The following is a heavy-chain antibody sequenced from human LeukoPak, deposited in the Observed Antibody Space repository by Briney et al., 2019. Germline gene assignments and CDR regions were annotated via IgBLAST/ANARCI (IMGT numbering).Heavy chain of an antibody. CDR2: IYHSGST. CDR3: ARDYGGNSGWLDP. V-gene: IGHV4-4*02. J-gene: IGHJ5*02. Sequence: SETLSLTCAVSGGSISSSNWWSWVRQPPGKGLEWIGEIYHSGSTNYNPSLKSRVTISVDKSKNQFSLKLSSVTAADTAVYYCARDYGGNSGWLDPWGQGTLVTVSS. CDR1: GGSISSSNW. D-gene: IGHD4-23*01.